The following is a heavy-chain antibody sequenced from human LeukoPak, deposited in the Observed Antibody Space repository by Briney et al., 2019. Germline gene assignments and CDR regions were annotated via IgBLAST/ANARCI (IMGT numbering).Heavy chain of an antibody. D-gene: IGHD6-13*01. CDR1: GFTFSDYY. CDR3: ATGYSSSWFPYYFDY. V-gene: IGHV3-11*04. J-gene: IGHJ4*02. CDR2: ISSSGSTI. Sequence: GGSLRLSCAASGFTFSDYYMSWIRQAPGKGLEWVSCISSSGSTIYYADSVKGRFTISRDNAKNSLYLQMNSLRPEDTAVYYCATGYSSSWFPYYFDYWGQGTLVTVSS.